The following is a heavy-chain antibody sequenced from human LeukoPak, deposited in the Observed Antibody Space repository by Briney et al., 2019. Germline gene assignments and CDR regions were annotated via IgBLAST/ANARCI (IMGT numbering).Heavy chain of an antibody. V-gene: IGHV3-20*04. CDR1: GFTFDDYG. J-gene: IGHJ4*02. CDR3: ARAANYGDYEIGGTFDY. D-gene: IGHD4-17*01. CDR2: INWNGGST. Sequence: PGGSLRLSCAASGFTFDDYGMSWVRQAPGKGLEWVSGINWNGGSTGYADSVKGRFTISRDNAKNSLYLQMNSLRAEDTALYYCARAANYGDYEIGGTFDYWGQGTLVTVSS.